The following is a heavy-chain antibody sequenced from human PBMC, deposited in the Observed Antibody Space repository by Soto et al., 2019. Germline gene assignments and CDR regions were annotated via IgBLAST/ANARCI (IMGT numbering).Heavy chain of an antibody. Sequence: QVQLVQSGAEVKRPGASVRVSCKASGYTFTSYDINWVRQATGQGLEWLGWMNPNSGNTGYAQKFEGRITLTRSTSTSTAYMQLTSLRSEDTAVYYCARGINWGQGTMVTVSS. J-gene: IGHJ3*01. V-gene: IGHV1-8*01. CDR3: ARGIN. CDR1: GYTFTSYD. CDR2: MNPNSGNT.